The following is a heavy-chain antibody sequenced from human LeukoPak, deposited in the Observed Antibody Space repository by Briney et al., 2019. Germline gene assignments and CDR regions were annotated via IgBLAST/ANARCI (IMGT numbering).Heavy chain of an antibody. CDR2: IIPVLNIT. J-gene: IGHJ6*02. Sequence: GSSVKVSCKTSGGTFSSSAITWVRQAPGQGLEWMGRIIPVLNITTYAQKFQGRVTITADTSTSTVYMEHSSLRSEETAVYYCAKDQGLTAPPPYGLDVWGQGTTVIVTS. CDR1: GGTFSSSA. V-gene: IGHV1-69*04. CDR3: AKDQGLTAPPPYGLDV. D-gene: IGHD5-18*01.